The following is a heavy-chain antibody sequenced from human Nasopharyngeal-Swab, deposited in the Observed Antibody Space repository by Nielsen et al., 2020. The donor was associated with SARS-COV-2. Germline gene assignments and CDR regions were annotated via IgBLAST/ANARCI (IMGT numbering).Heavy chain of an antibody. Sequence: ASVTVSCKASGYTFTSYAMHWVRQAPGQRLEWMGWINAGNGNTKYSQKFQGRVTITRDTSASTAYMELGSLRSEDTAVYYCASSGRWLQFGGDAFDIWGQGTMVTVSS. J-gene: IGHJ3*02. CDR1: GYTFTSYA. CDR2: INAGNGNT. V-gene: IGHV1-3*01. D-gene: IGHD5-24*01. CDR3: ASSGRWLQFGGDAFDI.